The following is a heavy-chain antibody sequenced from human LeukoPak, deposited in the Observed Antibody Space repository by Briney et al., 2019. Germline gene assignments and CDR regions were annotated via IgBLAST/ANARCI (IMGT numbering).Heavy chain of an antibody. V-gene: IGHV4-4*07. Sequence: SETLSLTWTVSGASITTYYWSWIRQPAEKGLEWIGRIYISGSTSYNPSLKSRVTMSLDTSKNQFSLNLSSVTAADTAVYYCARGGERWLQPFDYWGQGTLVTVSS. J-gene: IGHJ4*02. CDR2: IYISGST. CDR1: GASITTYY. D-gene: IGHD5-24*01. CDR3: ARGGERWLQPFDY.